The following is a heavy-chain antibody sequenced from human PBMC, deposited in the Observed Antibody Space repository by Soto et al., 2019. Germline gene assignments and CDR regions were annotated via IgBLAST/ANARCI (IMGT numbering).Heavy chain of an antibody. CDR2: ISGYNGDT. J-gene: IGHJ4*02. CDR1: GYTFTSYG. V-gene: IGHV1-18*01. D-gene: IGHD2-21*01. CDR3: ARGGEPIDY. Sequence: ASVKVSCKASGYTFTSYGISWVRQAPGQGLEWMGWISGYNGDTNYAQKFQGRVTITRDTSASTAYMELSSLRSEDTAVYYCARGGEPIDYWGQGTLVTVSS.